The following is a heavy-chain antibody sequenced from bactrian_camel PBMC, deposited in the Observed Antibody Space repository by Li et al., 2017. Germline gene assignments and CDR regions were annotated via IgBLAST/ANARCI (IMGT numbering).Heavy chain of an antibody. CDR3: AAREFLWSDLSLNEGVYMY. Sequence: HVQLVESGGGSVQAGESLRLSCSASGFTFDEPVSWYRQAPGSECDLVSSINSPGGSAYYDDSLKGRFTISRDNAKNTLYLQMDNLKPEDTAMYYCAAREFLWSDLSLNEGVYMYWGQGTQVTVS. CDR2: INSPGGSA. D-gene: IGHD1*01. J-gene: IGHJ4*01. CDR1: GFTFDEPV. V-gene: IGHV3S63*01.